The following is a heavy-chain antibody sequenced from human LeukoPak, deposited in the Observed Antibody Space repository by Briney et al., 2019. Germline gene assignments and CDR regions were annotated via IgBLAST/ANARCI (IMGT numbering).Heavy chain of an antibody. CDR1: GFTFSSYA. Sequence: PGRSLRLSCAASGFTFSSYAMHWVRQAPGKGLEWVAVISYDGSNKYYADSVKGRFTISRDSSKNTLYLQMNSLRAEDTAVYYCARDMYYYDSSAANYWGQGTLVTVSS. CDR2: ISYDGSNK. D-gene: IGHD3-22*01. V-gene: IGHV3-30-3*01. J-gene: IGHJ4*02. CDR3: ARDMYYYDSSAANY.